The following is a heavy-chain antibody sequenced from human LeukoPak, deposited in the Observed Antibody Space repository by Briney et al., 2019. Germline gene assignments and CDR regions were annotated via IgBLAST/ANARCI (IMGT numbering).Heavy chain of an antibody. J-gene: IGHJ4*02. D-gene: IGHD3-22*01. V-gene: IGHV1-18*01. CDR2: ISAYNGDT. CDR3: ARHYYDSGGYNSAFNY. CDR1: GYTTSNYD. Sequence: ASVNCSCKASGYTTSNYDTTWARQAPGQGIEWLGWISAYNGDTNYAQKFQGRVTMTTDTSTGTAYMELRSLRSDDTAVYYCARHYYDSGGYNSAFNYWGQGTLVTVSS.